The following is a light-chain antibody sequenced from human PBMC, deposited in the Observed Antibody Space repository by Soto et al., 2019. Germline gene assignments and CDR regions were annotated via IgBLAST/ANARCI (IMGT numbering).Light chain of an antibody. J-gene: IGLJ3*02. V-gene: IGLV1-51*02. CDR1: SSNIGNNF. CDR3: GTWDSSLSAGV. CDR2: ENN. Sequence: QSVLTQPPSSSGTPGQRVTISCSGSSSNIGNNFVSWYQQLPGTAPKVLIYENNKRPSGIPDRFSGSKSGTSATLGITGLQTGDEADYYCGTWDSSLSAGVFGGGTKVTVL.